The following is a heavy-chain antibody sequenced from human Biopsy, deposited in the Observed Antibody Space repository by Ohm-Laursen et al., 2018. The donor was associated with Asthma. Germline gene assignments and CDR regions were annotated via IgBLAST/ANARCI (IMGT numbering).Heavy chain of an antibody. J-gene: IGHJ6*02. D-gene: IGHD3-3*01. CDR3: ARRITIFGVVQKDHGMDA. CDR1: GGSMTPTSHY. Sequence: SETLSLTCPVSGGSMTPTSHYWDWIRQAPGKGLEWIGYISYGGKTSYNPSLKNRFTISRDTSKNQFSLRLTSVTAADTAVYFCARRITIFGVVQKDHGMDAWGQGTTVIVSS. V-gene: IGHV4-39*01. CDR2: ISYGGKT.